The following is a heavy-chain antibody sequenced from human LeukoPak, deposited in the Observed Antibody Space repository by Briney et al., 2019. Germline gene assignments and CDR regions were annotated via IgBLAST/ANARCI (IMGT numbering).Heavy chain of an antibody. D-gene: IGHD4-17*01. CDR1: GNSFGDYY. Sequence: SETLSLTCTVSGNSFGDYYWSWIRQPAGKGLEWIGRIYNSGSTTYNPSLKSRVTMSVDTSKSQFSLNLMSVTAADTAVYYCARYYGDYVGYYYYMDVWGKGTTVTVSS. CDR2: IYNSGST. V-gene: IGHV4-4*07. CDR3: ARYYGDYVGYYYYMDV. J-gene: IGHJ6*03.